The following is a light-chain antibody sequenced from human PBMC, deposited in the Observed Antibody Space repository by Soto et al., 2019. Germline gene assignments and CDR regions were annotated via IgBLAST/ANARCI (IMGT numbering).Light chain of an antibody. Sequence: QSVLTQSPSASASLGASVKLTCTLRSLHSSYAIAWHEQQPEKGPRYLMKLNSDGSHSKGDGIPDRFSGSSSGAERYLTISSLQSEDEADYYCQTWGTGTWVFGGGTKPTVL. CDR2: LNSDGSH. V-gene: IGLV4-69*01. CDR3: QTWGTGTWV. CDR1: SLHSSYA. J-gene: IGLJ3*02.